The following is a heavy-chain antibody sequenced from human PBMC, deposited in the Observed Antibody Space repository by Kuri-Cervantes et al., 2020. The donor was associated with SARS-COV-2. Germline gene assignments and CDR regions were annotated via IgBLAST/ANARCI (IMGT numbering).Heavy chain of an antibody. J-gene: IGHJ4*02. CDR3: ARALNRVTISNPLDY. CDR2: FDPEDGET. Sequence: ASVKVSCKVSGYTLTELSMHWVRQAPGKGLEWMGGFDPEDGETIYAQKFQGRVTITADESTSTAYMELSSLRSEDTAVYYCARALNRVTISNPLDYWGQGTLVTVSS. CDR1: GYTLTELS. D-gene: IGHD3-9*01. V-gene: IGHV1-24*01.